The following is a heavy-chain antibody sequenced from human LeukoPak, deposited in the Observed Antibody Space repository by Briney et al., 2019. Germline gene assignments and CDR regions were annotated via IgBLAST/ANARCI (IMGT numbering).Heavy chain of an antibody. J-gene: IGHJ4*02. CDR2: ISYDGSNK. CDR3: AKDEGHCTGGSCYRQDY. Sequence: QPGGSLRLSCAASGFTFSTYGMHWVRQAPGKGPEWVAVISYDGSNKYYAESVKGRFTISRDNSKNTLYLQMNSLRAEDTAVYYCAKDEGHCTGGSCYRQDYWGQGTLVTVSS. V-gene: IGHV3-30*18. D-gene: IGHD2-15*01. CDR1: GFTFSTYG.